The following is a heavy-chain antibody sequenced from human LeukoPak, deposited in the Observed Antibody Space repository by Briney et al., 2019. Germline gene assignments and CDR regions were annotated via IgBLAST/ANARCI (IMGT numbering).Heavy chain of an antibody. J-gene: IGHJ4*02. CDR1: GYSFTSYW. V-gene: IGHV5-51*01. CDR3: ARHYTYGDYLPYYFDY. D-gene: IGHD4-17*01. Sequence: GESLKISCKGSGYSFTSYWIGWVRQMPGKGLEWMGIIYPGDSDTRYSPSFQGQVTISADKSISTAYLQWSSLKASDTAMCYCARHYTYGDYLPYYFDYWGQGTLVTVSS. CDR2: IYPGDSDT.